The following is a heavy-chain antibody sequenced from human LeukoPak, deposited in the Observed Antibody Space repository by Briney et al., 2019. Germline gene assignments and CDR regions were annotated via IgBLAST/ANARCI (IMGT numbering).Heavy chain of an antibody. V-gene: IGHV4-61*02. CDR2: IYTSGST. Sequence: PSETLSLTCTVSGGSISGNSYYWSWIRQPAGKGLEWIGRIYTSGSTDYNPSLKSRVTISLDTSKNQFSLKLDSVTAADTAVYYCARDSAGSHYYWGQGTLVSVSS. J-gene: IGHJ4*02. CDR1: GGSISGNSYY. D-gene: IGHD3-10*01. CDR3: ARDSAGSHYY.